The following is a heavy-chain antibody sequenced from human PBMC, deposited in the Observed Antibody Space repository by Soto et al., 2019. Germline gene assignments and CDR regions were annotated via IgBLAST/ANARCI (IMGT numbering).Heavy chain of an antibody. Sequence: GGSLRLSCAASGFTFSNYWMHWVRQAPGKGLEWVAVIWYDGSNKYYADSVKGRFTISRDNSKNTLYLQMNSLRAEDTAVYYCARVAGFGELSWTVFDYWGQGTLVTVSS. V-gene: IGHV3-33*08. D-gene: IGHD3-10*01. CDR3: ARVAGFGELSWTVFDY. CDR2: IWYDGSNK. J-gene: IGHJ4*02. CDR1: GFTFSNYW.